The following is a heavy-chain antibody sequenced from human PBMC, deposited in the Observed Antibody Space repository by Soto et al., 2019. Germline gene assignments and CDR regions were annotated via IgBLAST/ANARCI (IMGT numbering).Heavy chain of an antibody. V-gene: IGHV4-59*01. J-gene: IGHJ5*02. Sequence: PSETLSLTCTVSGGSISSYYWSWIRQPPGKGLEWIGYIYYSGSTNYNPSLKSRVTISVDTSKNQFSLKLSSVTAADTAVYYCASLPYYNIWTVYPGCFAPWGQGPLFPVSS. CDR3: ASLPYYNIWTVYPGCFAP. CDR2: IYYSGST. D-gene: IGHD3-9*01. CDR1: GGSISSYY.